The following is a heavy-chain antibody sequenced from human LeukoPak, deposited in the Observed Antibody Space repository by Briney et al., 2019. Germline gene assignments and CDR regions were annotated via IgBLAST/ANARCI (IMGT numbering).Heavy chain of an antibody. CDR1: GFTFSSYS. CDR3: ARTPPNYYDNNGYFSHYDY. D-gene: IGHD3-22*01. CDR2: ISSSSSYI. J-gene: IGHJ4*02. V-gene: IGHV3-21*01. Sequence: GGSLRLSCAASGFTFSSYSMNWVRQAPGKGLEWVSSISSSSSYIYYADSVKGRFTISRDNAKNSLYLQMNSLRAEDTAVYYCARTPPNYYDNNGYFSHYDYWGQGTLATVSS.